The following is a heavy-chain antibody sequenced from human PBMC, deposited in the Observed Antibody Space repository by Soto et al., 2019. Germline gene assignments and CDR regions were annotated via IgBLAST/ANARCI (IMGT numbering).Heavy chain of an antibody. J-gene: IGHJ4*02. CDR3: AKIEVIEPWAYYFDY. V-gene: IGHV3-23*01. Sequence: EVPVLESGGGLVQPGGSLRLSCAATGVTFSDFAMSWVRQALGKGLEWVSRIYGGGNGPHYADSVKGRVTISRDSSKNTLYLQMTSLRAGDTAGYYCAKIEVIEPWAYYFDYWGQGPLVTASS. CDR1: GVTFSDFA. CDR2: IYGGGNGP. D-gene: IGHD2-21*01.